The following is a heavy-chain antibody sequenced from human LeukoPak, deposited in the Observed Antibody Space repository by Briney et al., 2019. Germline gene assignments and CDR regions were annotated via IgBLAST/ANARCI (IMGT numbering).Heavy chain of an antibody. CDR3: ASAEQRSIVPAAFDY. J-gene: IGHJ4*02. CDR1: GFTFSSYE. CDR2: ISSSGSTI. D-gene: IGHD2-2*01. Sequence: PGGSLRLSCAASGFTFSSYEMNWVRQAPGKGLEWVSYISSSGSTIYYADSVKGRFTVSRDNAKNSLYLQMNSLRAEDTAVYYCASAEQRSIVPAAFDYWGQGTLVTVSS. V-gene: IGHV3-48*03.